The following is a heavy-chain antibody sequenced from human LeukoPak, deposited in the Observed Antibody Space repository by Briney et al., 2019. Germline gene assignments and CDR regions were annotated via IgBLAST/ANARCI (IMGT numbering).Heavy chain of an antibody. Sequence: SETLSLTCAVYGGSFSGYYWSWIRQPPGKGLEWIGEINHSGSTNYNPPLKSRVTISVDTSKNQFSLKLSSVTAADTAVYYCARGLRWLRHIDYWGQGTLVTVSS. D-gene: IGHD4-17*01. CDR3: ARGLRWLRHIDY. CDR2: INHSGST. V-gene: IGHV4-34*01. CDR1: GGSFSGYY. J-gene: IGHJ4*02.